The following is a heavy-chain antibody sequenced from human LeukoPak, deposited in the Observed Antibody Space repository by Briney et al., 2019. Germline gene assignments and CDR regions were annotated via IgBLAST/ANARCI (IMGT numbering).Heavy chain of an antibody. V-gene: IGHV3-23*01. CDR1: GFTFRSHA. CDR2: IYENGGTT. D-gene: IGHD2-21*01. CDR3: AKDFRIGYSAHFDY. J-gene: IGHJ4*02. Sequence: GGSLRLSCVGSGFTFRSHAMSWVRQAPEKGLEFVSGIYENGGTTYYADSVKGRFSISRDNSKNTLYLQMDSLRGEDMAVYYCAKDFRIGYSAHFDYWGQGALVTVSS.